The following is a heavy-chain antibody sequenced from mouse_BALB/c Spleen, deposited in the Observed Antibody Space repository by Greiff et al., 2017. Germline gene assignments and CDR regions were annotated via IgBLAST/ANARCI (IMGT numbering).Heavy chain of an antibody. Sequence: VQLQQSGAELAKPGASVKMSCKASGYTFTSYWMHWVKQRPGQGLEWIGYINPSTGYTEYNQKFKDKATLTADKSSSTAYMQLSSLTSEDSAVYYCARVLRLPFYYAMDYWGQGTSVTVSS. V-gene: IGHV1-7*01. CDR3: ARVLRLPFYYAMDY. CDR2: INPSTGYT. D-gene: IGHD1-2*01. J-gene: IGHJ4*01. CDR1: GYTFTSYW.